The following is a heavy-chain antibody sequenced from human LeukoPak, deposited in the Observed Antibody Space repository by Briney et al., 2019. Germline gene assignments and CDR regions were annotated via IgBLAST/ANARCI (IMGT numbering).Heavy chain of an antibody. D-gene: IGHD4-17*01. CDR1: GYSFIGYY. CDR3: ARELTTVTKSRFYYYGMDV. CDR2: INPNSGDT. Sequence: GASVKVSCKASGYSFIGYYMHWVRQAPGQGLEWMGWINPNSGDTRYAQNFRGRVTMTRDTSISTAYMELSRLTSDDTAVYFCARELTTVTKSRFYYYGMDVWGQGATVTVSS. J-gene: IGHJ6*02. V-gene: IGHV1-2*02.